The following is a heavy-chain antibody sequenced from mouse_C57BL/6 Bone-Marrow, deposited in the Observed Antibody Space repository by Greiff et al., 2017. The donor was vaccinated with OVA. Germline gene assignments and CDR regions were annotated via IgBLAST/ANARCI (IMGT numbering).Heavy chain of an antibody. J-gene: IGHJ2*01. V-gene: IGHV1-50*01. Sequence: VQLQQSGAELVKPGASVKLSCKASGYTFTSYWMQWVKQRPGQGLEWIGEIDPSDSYTNYNQKFKGKATLTVDTSSSTAYMQLSSLTSEDSAVYYCASVVVDYWGQGTTLTVSS. CDR3: ASVVVDY. CDR2: IDPSDSYT. CDR1: GYTFTSYW. D-gene: IGHD1-1*01.